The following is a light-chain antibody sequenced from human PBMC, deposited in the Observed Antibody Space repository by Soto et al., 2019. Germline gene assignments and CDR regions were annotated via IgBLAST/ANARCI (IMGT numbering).Light chain of an antibody. CDR2: DVS. J-gene: IGLJ2*01. Sequence: QSAQTQPASVSGSPGQSITISCTGTSSDVGGYNYVSWYQQHPGKAPKLMIYDVSSRPSGVSNRFSGSKSGNTASLTISGLQAEDEADYYCSSYTSSSTLVFGGGTQLTVL. CDR1: SSDVGGYNY. CDR3: SSYTSSSTLV. V-gene: IGLV2-14*01.